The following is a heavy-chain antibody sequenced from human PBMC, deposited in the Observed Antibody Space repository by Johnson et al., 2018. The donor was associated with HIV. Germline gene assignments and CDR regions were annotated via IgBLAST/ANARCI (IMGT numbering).Heavy chain of an antibody. J-gene: IGHJ3*02. V-gene: IGHV3-66*01. D-gene: IGHD2-21*01. Sequence: MLLVESGGGVVRPGGSLRLSCAASGFTFDDYGMSWVRQAPGKGLEWVSVIYSGGSTYYADSVKGRLTISRDNSKNTLYLQRNSLRAEDTAVYYCARARARVTFDILGQGTMVTVSS. CDR3: ARARARVTFDI. CDR2: IYSGGST. CDR1: GFTFDDYG.